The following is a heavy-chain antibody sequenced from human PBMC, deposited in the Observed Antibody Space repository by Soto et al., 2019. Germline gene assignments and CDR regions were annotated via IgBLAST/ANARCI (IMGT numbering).Heavy chain of an antibody. V-gene: IGHV1-69*13. CDR2: IIPIFGTA. Sequence: SVKVSCKASGGTFSSYAISRVRQAPGQGLEWMGGIIPIFGTANYAQKFQGRFTITADESTSTAYMELSSLRPEDMAVNYCASRTTVTTFFDYWGQGTLVTVSS. D-gene: IGHD4-17*01. CDR3: ASRTTVTTFFDY. CDR1: GGTFSSYA. J-gene: IGHJ4*02.